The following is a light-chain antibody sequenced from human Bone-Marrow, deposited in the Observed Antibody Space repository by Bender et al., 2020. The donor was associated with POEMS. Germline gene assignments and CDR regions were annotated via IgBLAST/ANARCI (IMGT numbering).Light chain of an antibody. J-gene: IGLJ3*02. V-gene: IGLV2-23*01. Sequence: QSALTQPASVSGSPGQSITITCTGTSSAVDSYNFVSWYLQHPGKAPKLIIYEGSKRPSGVSNRFSGSNSGDTASLTVSGLQTEDEADYYCCSYAGGSTHWVFGGGTKLTVL. CDR2: EGS. CDR3: CSYAGGSTHWV. CDR1: SSAVDSYNF.